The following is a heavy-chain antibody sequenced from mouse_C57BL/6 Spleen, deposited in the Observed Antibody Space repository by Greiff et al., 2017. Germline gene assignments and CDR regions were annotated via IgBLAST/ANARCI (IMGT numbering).Heavy chain of an antibody. J-gene: IGHJ4*01. CDR1: GYAFSSSW. D-gene: IGHD3-1*01. Sequence: QVQLQQSGPELVKPGASVKISCKASGYAFSSSWMNWVKQRPGKGLEWIGRIYPGDGDTNYNGKFKGKATLTADKSSSTASMQLSSLTSEDSAVYFCALLQLGYAMDYWGQGTSVTVSS. CDR2: IYPGDGDT. CDR3: ALLQLGYAMDY. V-gene: IGHV1-82*01.